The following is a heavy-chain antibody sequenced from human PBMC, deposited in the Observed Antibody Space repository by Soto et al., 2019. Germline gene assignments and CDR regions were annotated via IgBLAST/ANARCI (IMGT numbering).Heavy chain of an antibody. CDR3: ASGGESGGGAFDI. V-gene: IGHV1-46*03. D-gene: IGHD3-10*01. J-gene: IGHJ3*02. CDR1: GYTFTSYY. CDR2: INPSGGST. Sequence: ASVKVSCKAFGYTFTSYYMHWVRQAPGQGLEWMGIINPSGGSTSYAQKFQGRVTMTRDTSTSTVYMELSSLRSEDTAVYYCASGGESGGGAFDIWGQGTMVTVSS.